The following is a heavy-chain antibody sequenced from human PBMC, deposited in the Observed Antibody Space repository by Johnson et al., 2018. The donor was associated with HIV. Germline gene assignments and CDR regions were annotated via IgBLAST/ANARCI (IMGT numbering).Heavy chain of an antibody. Sequence: MLLVESGGGVVQPGGSLRLSCVASGFTFSSYWMSWVRQAPGKGLEWVANIKQDGSEKYYVDSVKGRFPFSRDNAKNSLYLQMNSLRAEDTAVYYCARGDYYDSSGYYYVDAFDIWGQGTMVTVSS. CDR3: ARGDYYDSSGYYYVDAFDI. V-gene: IGHV3-7*01. CDR2: IKQDGSEK. CDR1: GFTFSSYW. D-gene: IGHD3-22*01. J-gene: IGHJ3*02.